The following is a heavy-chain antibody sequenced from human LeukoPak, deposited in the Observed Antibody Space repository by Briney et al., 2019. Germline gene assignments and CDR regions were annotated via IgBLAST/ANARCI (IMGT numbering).Heavy chain of an antibody. D-gene: IGHD2-21*02. V-gene: IGHV3-21*01. CDR2: ISSSSSYI. J-gene: IGHJ4*02. CDR3: ARAQHIVVVTAVPDY. CDR1: GFTFSSYS. Sequence: GGSLRLSCAASGFTFSSYSMNWVRQAPGKGLEWVSSISSSSSYIYYADSVKGRFTISRDNAKNSLYLQMNSLRAEDTAVYYCARAQHIVVVTAVPDYWGQGTLVTVSS.